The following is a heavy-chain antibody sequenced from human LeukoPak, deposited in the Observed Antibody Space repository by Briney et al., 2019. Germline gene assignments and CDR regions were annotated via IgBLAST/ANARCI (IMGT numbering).Heavy chain of an antibody. CDR1: GGSISSYY. D-gene: IGHD6-13*01. J-gene: IGHJ4*02. CDR3: ARGRSSSWLEY. Sequence: SETLSLTCTVSGGSISSYYWSWIRQPPGKGLEWIGYIYYSGSTNYNPSLKSRVTISVDTSKNQLSLKLSSVTAADTAVYYCARGRSSSWLEYWGQGTLVTVSS. CDR2: IYYSGST. V-gene: IGHV4-59*01.